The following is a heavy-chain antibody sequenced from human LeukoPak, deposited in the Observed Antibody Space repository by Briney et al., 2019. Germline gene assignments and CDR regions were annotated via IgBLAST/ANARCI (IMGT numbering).Heavy chain of an antibody. CDR3: ARDGGYYYYYMDV. D-gene: IGHD3-16*01. Sequence: PGGFLRLSCAASGFTVSSNYMSWVRQAPGKGLEWVSSISSSSSYIYYADSVKGRFTISRDNAKNSLYLQKNSLRAEDTAVYYCARDGGYYYYYMDVWGKGTTVTVSS. V-gene: IGHV3-21*01. CDR2: ISSSSSYI. CDR1: GFTVSSNY. J-gene: IGHJ6*03.